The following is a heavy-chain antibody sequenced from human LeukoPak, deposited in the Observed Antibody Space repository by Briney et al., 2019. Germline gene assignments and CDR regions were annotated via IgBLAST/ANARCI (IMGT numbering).Heavy chain of an antibody. CDR1: GYTFTSYD. J-gene: IGHJ4*02. V-gene: IGHV1-8*03. CDR3: ARGDRITIFGVVIIYYFDY. CDR2: MNPNSGNT. D-gene: IGHD3-3*01. Sequence: GASVKVSCKASGYTFTSYDINWVRQATGQGLEWMGWMNPNSGNTGYAQKFQGRVTITRNTSISTAYMELSSLRSEDTAVYYCARGDRITIFGVVIIYYFDYWGQGTLVTVSS.